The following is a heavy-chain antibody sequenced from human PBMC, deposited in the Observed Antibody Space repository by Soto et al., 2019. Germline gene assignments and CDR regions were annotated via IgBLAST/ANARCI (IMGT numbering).Heavy chain of an antibody. V-gene: IGHV4-34*01. D-gene: IGHD3-3*01. Sequence: PSETLSLTCAVYGGSFSGYYWSWIRQPPGKGLEWIGEINHSGSTNYNPSLKSRVTISVDTSKNQFSLKLSSVTAADTAVYYRARHYDFWPFDPWGQGTLVTVSS. CDR2: INHSGST. CDR1: GGSFSGYY. J-gene: IGHJ5*02. CDR3: ARHYDFWPFDP.